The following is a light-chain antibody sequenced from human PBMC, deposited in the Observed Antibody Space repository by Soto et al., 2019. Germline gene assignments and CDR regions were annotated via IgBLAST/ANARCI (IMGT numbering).Light chain of an antibody. CDR2: DAS. CDR3: LQYNSSPPWT. J-gene: IGKJ1*01. CDR1: QTVRSNY. V-gene: IGKV3-20*01. Sequence: EIVLTQSPGTLSLSPGERATLSCRASQTVRSNYLAWYHQKPGQIPSLLIYDASTRATGIPDRFSGSGSGTDFTLTISRLEPEDFGVYYCLQYNSSPPWTFGQGTKVE.